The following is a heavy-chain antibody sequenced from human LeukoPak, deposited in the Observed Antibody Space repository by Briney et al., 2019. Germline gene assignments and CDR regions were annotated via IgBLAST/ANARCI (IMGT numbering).Heavy chain of an antibody. D-gene: IGHD6-13*01. Sequence: ASVKVSCKASGYTFTGYYVHWVRQAPGQGLEWMGWINPNSGGTNYAQKFQGRVTMTRDTSISTAYMELSRLRSDDTAVYYCAREEGAPIAAANVWGLGTMVTVSS. CDR2: INPNSGGT. J-gene: IGHJ3*01. V-gene: IGHV1-2*02. CDR1: GYTFTGYY. CDR3: AREEGAPIAAANV.